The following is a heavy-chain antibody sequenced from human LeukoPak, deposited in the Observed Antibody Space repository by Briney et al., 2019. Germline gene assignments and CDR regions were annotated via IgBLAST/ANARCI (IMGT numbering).Heavy chain of an antibody. CDR1: GFTFSSYS. CDR2: ISSSSSSYI. D-gene: IGHD3-10*01. CDR3: ARDRGRESYYNPFDY. V-gene: IGHV3-21*01. Sequence: GGSLRLSRAASGFTFSSYSMNWVRQAPGKGLEWVSSISSSSSSYIYYADSVKGRFTISRDNAKNSLYLQMNSLRAEDTAVYYCARDRGRESYYNPFDYWGQGTLVTVSS. J-gene: IGHJ4*02.